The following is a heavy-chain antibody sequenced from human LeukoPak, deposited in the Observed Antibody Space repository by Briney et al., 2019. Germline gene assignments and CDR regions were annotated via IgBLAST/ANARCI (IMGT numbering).Heavy chain of an antibody. D-gene: IGHD2-2*01. J-gene: IGHJ6*03. CDR3: ARSDQLLSGYYYYYYMDV. Sequence: ASVKVPCKASGYTFTSYDINWVRQATGQGLEWMGWMNPNSGNTGYAQKFQGRVTMTRNTSISTAYMELSSLRSEDTAVYYCARSDQLLSGYYYYYYMDVWGKGTTVTVSS. CDR1: GYTFTSYD. CDR2: MNPNSGNT. V-gene: IGHV1-8*01.